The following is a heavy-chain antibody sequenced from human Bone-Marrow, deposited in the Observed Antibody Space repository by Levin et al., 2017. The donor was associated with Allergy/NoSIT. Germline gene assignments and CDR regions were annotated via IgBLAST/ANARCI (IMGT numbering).Heavy chain of an antibody. D-gene: IGHD3-10*01. CDR2: IASNGRGT. V-gene: IGHV3-64D*06. Sequence: PGGSLRLSCSASGFTFSSCAMHWVRQAPGKGLEYVSAIASNGRGTYYSDSVKGRFTISRDNSKNTLSLQMSSLRAEDTAVYYCVKQEDYSGSGIYWRYFDYWGQGTLVTVSS. J-gene: IGHJ4*02. CDR1: GFTFSSCA. CDR3: VKQEDYSGSGIYWRYFDY.